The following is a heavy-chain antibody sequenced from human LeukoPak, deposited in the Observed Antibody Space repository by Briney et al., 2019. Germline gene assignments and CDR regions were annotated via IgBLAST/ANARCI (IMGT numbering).Heavy chain of an antibody. J-gene: IGHJ4*02. D-gene: IGHD5-18*01. CDR1: GFTASSNY. CDR2: IYSGGST. CDR3: ARARGYSYGLNY. Sequence: GGSLRLSCAASGFTASSNYMSWVRQAPGKGLEWVSVIYSGGSTYYADSVKGRFTISRDNSKNTLYLQMNSLRAEDTAVYYCARARGYSYGLNYWGQGTLVTVSS. V-gene: IGHV3-53*01.